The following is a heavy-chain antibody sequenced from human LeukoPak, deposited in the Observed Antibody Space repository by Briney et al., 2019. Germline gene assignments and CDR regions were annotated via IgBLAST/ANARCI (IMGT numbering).Heavy chain of an antibody. D-gene: IGHD6-6*01. CDR2: ISGSGGST. Sequence: GASVKVSCKASGYTFSSYAMSWVRQAPGKGLEWVSAISGSGGSTYYADSVKGRFTISRDNSKNTLYLQMNSLRAEDTAVYYCAKEAPSSIAEKFDYWGQGTLVTVSS. V-gene: IGHV3-23*01. J-gene: IGHJ4*02. CDR1: GYTFSSYA. CDR3: AKEAPSSIAEKFDY.